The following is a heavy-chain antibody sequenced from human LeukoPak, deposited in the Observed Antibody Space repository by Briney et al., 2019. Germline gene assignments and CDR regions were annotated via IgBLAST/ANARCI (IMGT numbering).Heavy chain of an antibody. CDR3: AKSGRTTERSPFDP. J-gene: IGHJ5*02. CDR2: ISGSGGST. CDR1: GFTFSSYA. V-gene: IGHV3-23*01. Sequence: GGSLRLSCAASGFTFSSYAMSWVRQAPGKGLEWVSPISGSGGSTYYADSVKGRFTISRDNSKNTLYLQVNSLRAEDTAVYYCAKSGRTTERSPFDPWGQGTLVTVSS. D-gene: IGHD2-2*01.